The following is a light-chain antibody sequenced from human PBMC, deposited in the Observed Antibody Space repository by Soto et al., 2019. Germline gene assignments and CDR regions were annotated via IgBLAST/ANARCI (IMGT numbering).Light chain of an antibody. V-gene: IGLV2-14*03. Sequence: QSALTQPASVAGSPGQSITISCTGTSSDVGAFNFVSWYQQLPGKAPKLMIYDVRHRPSGVSDRFSGSKSGNTASLTIYGLQAEDEADYYCPSHTTTPPPVLFGGGTKLTVL. CDR3: PSHTTTPPPVL. CDR1: SSDVGAFNF. CDR2: DVR. J-gene: IGLJ2*01.